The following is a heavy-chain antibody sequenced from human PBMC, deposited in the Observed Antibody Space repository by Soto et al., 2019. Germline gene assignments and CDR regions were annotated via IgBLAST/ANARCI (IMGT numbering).Heavy chain of an antibody. CDR3: ARGPLYYDILTGYHDAFDI. CDR2: INHSGST. Sequence: SETLSLTCAVYGGSFSGYYWSWIRQPPGKGLEWIGEINHSGSTNYNPPLKSRVTISVDTSKNQFSLKLSSVTAADTAVYYCARGPLYYDILTGYHDAFDIWGQGTMVPVSS. CDR1: GGSFSGYY. V-gene: IGHV4-34*01. J-gene: IGHJ3*02. D-gene: IGHD3-9*01.